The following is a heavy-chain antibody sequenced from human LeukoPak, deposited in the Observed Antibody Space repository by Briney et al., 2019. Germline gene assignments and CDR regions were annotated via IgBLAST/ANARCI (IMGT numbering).Heavy chain of an antibody. V-gene: IGHV3-74*01. CDR3: VRDGVGAPPFDY. Sequence: GGSLRLSCAASGFTFSSNWMHWVRQAPGKGLVWVSCIKGDGSSTSYADSVKGRFTISRDNAKNTLFLQMNSLRAEDTAVYYCVRDGVGAPPFDYWGQGALVTVSS. CDR1: GFTFSSNW. CDR2: IKGDGSST. D-gene: IGHD1-26*01. J-gene: IGHJ4*02.